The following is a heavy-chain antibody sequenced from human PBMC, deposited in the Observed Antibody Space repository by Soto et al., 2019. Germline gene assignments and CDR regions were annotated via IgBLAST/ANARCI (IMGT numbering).Heavy chain of an antibody. Sequence: GGSLRLSCAASGFTFSSYSMNWVRQAPGKGLEWVSYISSSGSTIYYADSVKGRFTISRDNAKNSLYLQMNSLRDEDTAVYYCARDDDILTLNAFDIWGQGTMVTVSS. CDR2: ISSSGSTI. CDR1: GFTFSSYS. J-gene: IGHJ3*02. V-gene: IGHV3-48*02. CDR3: ARDDDILTLNAFDI. D-gene: IGHD3-9*01.